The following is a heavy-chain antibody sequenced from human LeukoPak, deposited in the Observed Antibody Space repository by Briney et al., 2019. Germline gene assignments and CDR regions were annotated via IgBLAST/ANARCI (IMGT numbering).Heavy chain of an antibody. CDR3: ARVGTTSNFYYYYGMDV. J-gene: IGHJ6*02. CDR1: GFTFSYYA. D-gene: IGHD2/OR15-2a*01. V-gene: IGHV3-30-3*01. CDR2: ISSDGSDK. Sequence: PGRSLRLSCAASGFTFSYYAMHWVRQAPGKGLEWVAFISSDGSDKYYADSMKGRFTISRDNSKNTLYLQMTSLRGEDTAMYYCARVGTTSNFYYYYGMDVWGQGTTVTVSS.